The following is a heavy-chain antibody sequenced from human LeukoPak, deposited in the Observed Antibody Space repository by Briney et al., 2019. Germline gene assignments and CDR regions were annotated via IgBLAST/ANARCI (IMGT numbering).Heavy chain of an antibody. Sequence: GSLRLSCAASGFTFSSYGMHWVRQAPGKGLEWVAVIWYDGSNKYYADSVKGRFTISRDNSKNTLYLEMNSLRADDTAVYYCAREGSYDSSGPKTDYWGQGTLVTVSS. CDR3: AREGSYDSSGPKTDY. CDR2: IWYDGSNK. D-gene: IGHD3-22*01. V-gene: IGHV3-33*01. J-gene: IGHJ4*02. CDR1: GFTFSSYG.